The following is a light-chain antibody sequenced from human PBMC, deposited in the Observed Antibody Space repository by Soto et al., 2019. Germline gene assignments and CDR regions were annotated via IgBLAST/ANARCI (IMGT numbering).Light chain of an antibody. CDR1: QGIRSY. CDR2: AAS. CDR3: QQLNSYPRT. J-gene: IGKJ1*01. V-gene: IGKV1-9*01. Sequence: DIQLTPSPSFLSASVGDSVTITCRASQGIRSYLAWYQKKQGKAPKLLIYAASTLQSGFPSRFSGIGSGTEFTLTISSLQPEDFATYYCQQLNSYPRTFGQGTKVDIK.